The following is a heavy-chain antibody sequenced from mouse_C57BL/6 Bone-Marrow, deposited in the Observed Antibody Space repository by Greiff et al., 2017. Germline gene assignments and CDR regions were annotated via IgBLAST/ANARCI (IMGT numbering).Heavy chain of an antibody. CDR1: GYTFTSYW. J-gene: IGHJ3*01. Sequence: QVQLQQPGAELVMPGASVKLSCKASGYTFTSYWMHWVKQRPGQGLEWIGEIDPSDSYTNYNQKFKGKSTLTVDKSSSTAYMQLSSLTSEDSAVYYCAKGEYDGSWFAYWGQGTRVTVSA. CDR3: AKGEYDGSWFAY. CDR2: IDPSDSYT. D-gene: IGHD1-1*01. V-gene: IGHV1-69*01.